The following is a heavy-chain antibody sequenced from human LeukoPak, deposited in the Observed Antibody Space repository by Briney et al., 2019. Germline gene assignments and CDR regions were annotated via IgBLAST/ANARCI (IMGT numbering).Heavy chain of an antibody. Sequence: ASVKVSCKVSGYTLTELSMHWVRQAPGKGLEWRGGFDPEDGETIYAQKFQGRVTMTEDTSTDTAYMELSSLRSEDTAAYYCAADASSWGGLSRLVLDYWGQGTLVTVSS. J-gene: IGHJ4*02. CDR1: GYTLTELS. CDR2: FDPEDGET. D-gene: IGHD6-13*01. CDR3: AADASSWGGLSRLVLDY. V-gene: IGHV1-24*01.